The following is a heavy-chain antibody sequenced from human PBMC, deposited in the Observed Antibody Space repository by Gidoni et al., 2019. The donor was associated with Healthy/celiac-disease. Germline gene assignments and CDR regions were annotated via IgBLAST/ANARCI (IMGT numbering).Heavy chain of an antibody. CDR1: GFTVSSNY. Sequence: EVQLVESGGGLVQPGGSMRLSCAASGFTVSSNYMSWVRQAPGKGLEGVSVIYSGGSTYYADSVKGRFTISRDNSKNALYLQMNSLRAEDTAVYYCASIGAVDYWGQGTLVTVSS. CDR2: IYSGGST. CDR3: ASIGAVDY. D-gene: IGHD3-3*01. J-gene: IGHJ4*02. V-gene: IGHV3-66*01.